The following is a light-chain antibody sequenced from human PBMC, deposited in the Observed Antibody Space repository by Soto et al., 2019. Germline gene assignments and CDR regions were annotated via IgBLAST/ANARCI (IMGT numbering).Light chain of an antibody. CDR2: EVS. CDR1: SSDIGGYNY. Sequence: QSALTQPPFASGSPGQSVTISCTGTSSDIGGYNYVSWYQQHPGTAPKLMIYEVSQRPSGVPDRFSGSKSGNTASLTVSGLQAEDEADYYCSSYAGSNNFVVFGGGTQLTVL. CDR3: SSYAGSNNFVV. V-gene: IGLV2-8*01. J-gene: IGLJ2*01.